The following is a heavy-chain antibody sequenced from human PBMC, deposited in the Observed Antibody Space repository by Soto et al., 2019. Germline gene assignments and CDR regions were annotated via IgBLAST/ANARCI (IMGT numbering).Heavy chain of an antibody. J-gene: IGHJ6*02. V-gene: IGHV1-69*01. CDR3: ARDQDYYDSSVDYYYGMDV. CDR2: IIPSFGTA. CDR1: GGTFSSYA. D-gene: IGHD3-22*01. Sequence: QVQLVQSGAEVKKPGSSVKVSCKASGGTFSSYAISWVRQAPGQGLEWMGGIIPSFGTANYAQKFQGRVTITADESTSTAYMELSSLRSEDTAVYYCARDQDYYDSSVDYYYGMDVWGQGTTVTVSS.